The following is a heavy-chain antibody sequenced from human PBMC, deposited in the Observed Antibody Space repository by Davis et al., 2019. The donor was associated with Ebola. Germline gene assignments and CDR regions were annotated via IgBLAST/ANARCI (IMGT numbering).Heavy chain of an antibody. Sequence: GSLRLSCVASGFTFSNHAMHWVRQAPGKGLEWVSLISVDGGSTYYADSVKGRFTISRDNSGKYLFLQMNSLKTEDTALYYCAKDWGEFLSHDYYFFYGMDVWGRGTTVTDSS. J-gene: IGHJ6*02. CDR1: GFTFSNHA. V-gene: IGHV3-43*02. CDR3: AKDWGEFLSHDYYFFYGMDV. D-gene: IGHD3-10*01. CDR2: ISVDGGST.